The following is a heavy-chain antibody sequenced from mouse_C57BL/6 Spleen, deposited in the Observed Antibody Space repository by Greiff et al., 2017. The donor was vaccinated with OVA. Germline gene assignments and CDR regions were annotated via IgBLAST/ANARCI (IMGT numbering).Heavy chain of an antibody. CDR2: IYWDDDK. J-gene: IGHJ4*01. D-gene: IGHD1-1*01. Sequence: VKLVESGPGILQSSQTLSLTCSFSGFSLSTSGMGVSWIRQPSGKGLEWLAHIYWDDDKRYNPSLKSRLTISKDTSRNQLFLKITSVDTADTATYYCARSYYGSSYDYAMDYWGQGTSVTVSS. CDR1: GFSLSTSGMG. CDR3: ARSYYGSSYDYAMDY. V-gene: IGHV8-12*01.